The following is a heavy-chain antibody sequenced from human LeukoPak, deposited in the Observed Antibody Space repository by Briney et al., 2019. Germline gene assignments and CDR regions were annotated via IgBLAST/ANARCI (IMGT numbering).Heavy chain of an antibody. D-gene: IGHD2-15*01. CDR1: GFTFSSYA. Sequence: GGSLRLSCAASGFTFSSYAMSWVRQAPGKGLEWVSAISGSGGSTYYADSVKGRFTISRDNSKNTLYLQMNSLRAEDTAVYYCAKGLTYLGYCSGGSCYSRRSSPPSSFDYWGQGTLVTVSS. V-gene: IGHV3-23*01. CDR2: ISGSGGST. J-gene: IGHJ4*02. CDR3: AKGLTYLGYCSGGSCYSRRSSPPSSFDY.